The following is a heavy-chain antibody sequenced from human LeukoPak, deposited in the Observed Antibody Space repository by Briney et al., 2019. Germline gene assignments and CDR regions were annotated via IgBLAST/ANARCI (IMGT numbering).Heavy chain of an antibody. Sequence: SETLSLTCSVSGGSVTSGGFYWGWLRHPPGKGPEWIATIYYTGSTYYNPSLQSRVTISIDTSKNQFSLRLTSVTAADTAVYHCARHSGSGSLSRPFDPWGQGTLVTVSS. J-gene: IGHJ5*02. V-gene: IGHV4-39*01. D-gene: IGHD3-10*01. CDR3: ARHSGSGSLSRPFDP. CDR1: GGSVTSGGFY. CDR2: IYYTGST.